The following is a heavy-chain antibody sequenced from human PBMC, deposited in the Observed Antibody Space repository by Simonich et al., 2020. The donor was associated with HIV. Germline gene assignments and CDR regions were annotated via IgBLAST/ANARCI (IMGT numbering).Heavy chain of an antibody. CDR2: IYYSGST. CDR3: ARLHFEVWFDP. CDR1: GGSISSSSYY. Sequence: QLQLQESGPGLVKPSENLSLTCTVSGGSISSSSYYWGWIRQPPVKGLEWIGSIYYSGSTYDHPPLKSRVTISVDTSKNQFSLKLSSVTAADTAVYYCARLHFEVWFDPWGQGTLVTVSS. D-gene: IGHD3-3*02. J-gene: IGHJ5*02. V-gene: IGHV4-39*01.